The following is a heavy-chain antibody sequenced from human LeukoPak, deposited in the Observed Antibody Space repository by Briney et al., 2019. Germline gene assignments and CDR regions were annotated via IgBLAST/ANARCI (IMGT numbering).Heavy chain of an antibody. D-gene: IGHD3-10*01. V-gene: IGHV3-7*02. CDR1: GFTFSTRW. J-gene: IGHJ3*02. CDR2: IKKDGSEK. CDR3: ARGRSITLLRGVAMSDGFDI. Sequence: GGSLRLSCAASGFTFSTRWMNWVRQAPGKGLEWVANIKKDGSEKYYVDSVKGRFTISRDNARNLLFLQMNGLRAEDTAVYYCARGRSITLLRGVAMSDGFDIWGQGAMVAVSS.